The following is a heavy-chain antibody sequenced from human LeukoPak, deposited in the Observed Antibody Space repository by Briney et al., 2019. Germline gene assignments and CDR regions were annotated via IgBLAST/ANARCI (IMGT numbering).Heavy chain of an antibody. CDR3: ARVSYNNYGRPNWFDP. J-gene: IGHJ5*02. Sequence: PSETLSLTCAVSGVSIDSGNWWIWVRQPPGKGLEWIGEIYHSGSTKYNPSLKSRVTISVDTSKNQFSLKLSSVTAADTAIYYCARVSYNNYGRPNWFDPWGQGTLVTVSS. CDR1: GVSIDSGNW. V-gene: IGHV4-4*02. CDR2: IYHSGST. D-gene: IGHD4-11*01.